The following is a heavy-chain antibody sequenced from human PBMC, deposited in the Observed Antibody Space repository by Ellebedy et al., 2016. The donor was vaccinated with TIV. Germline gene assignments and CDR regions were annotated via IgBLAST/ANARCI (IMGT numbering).Heavy chain of an antibody. D-gene: IGHD3-22*01. CDR2: INHSGST. Sequence: SETLSLTXAVYGGSFSGYYWSWIRQPPGKGLEWIGEINHSGSTNYNPSLKSRVTISVDTSKNQFSLKLSSVTAADTAVYYCARGHYYDSSGTFDPWGQGTLVTVSS. CDR1: GGSFSGYY. V-gene: IGHV4-34*01. J-gene: IGHJ5*02. CDR3: ARGHYYDSSGTFDP.